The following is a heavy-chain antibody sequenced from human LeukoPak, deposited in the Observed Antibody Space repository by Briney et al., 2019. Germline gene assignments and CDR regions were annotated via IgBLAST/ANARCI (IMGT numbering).Heavy chain of an antibody. V-gene: IGHV4-30-4*07. Sequence: SQTLSLTCAVSGGSISSGGYSWSWIRQPPGKGLEWIGYIYYSGSTNYNPSLKSRVTISVDTSKNQFSLKLSSVTAADTAVYYCARDYYGSGSYLNWFDPWGQGTLVTVSS. CDR3: ARDYYGSGSYLNWFDP. J-gene: IGHJ5*02. D-gene: IGHD3-10*01. CDR1: GGSISSGGYS. CDR2: IYYSGST.